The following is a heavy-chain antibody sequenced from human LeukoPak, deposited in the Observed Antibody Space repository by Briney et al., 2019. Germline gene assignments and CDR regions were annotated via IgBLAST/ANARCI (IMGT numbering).Heavy chain of an antibody. J-gene: IGHJ4*02. CDR3: VRSNSGGTCVDY. CDR2: ISSGSGRYM. Sequence: PGGSLRLSCAASGFDFTTYNMNWVRQAPGKGLEWISSISSGSGRYMYYADSVKGRFTISRDNARNSLYLQMNNLRAEDTAVYFCVRSNSGGTCVDYWGQGSLVTVSP. V-gene: IGHV3-21*01. D-gene: IGHD2-15*01. CDR1: GFDFTTYN.